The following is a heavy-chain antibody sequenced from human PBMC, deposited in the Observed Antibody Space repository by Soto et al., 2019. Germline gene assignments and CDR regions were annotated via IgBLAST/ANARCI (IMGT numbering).Heavy chain of an antibody. D-gene: IGHD3-9*01. CDR1: GFTFSSYG. CDR3: AKDPDSVRYFDWPLGMDV. Sequence: GGSLRLSCAASGFTFSSYGMHWVRQAPGKGLEWVAVISYDGSNKYYADSVKGRFTISRDNSKNTLYLQMNSLRAEDTAVYYCAKDPDSVRYFDWPLGMDVWGQGTTVTVSS. CDR2: ISYDGSNK. V-gene: IGHV3-30*18. J-gene: IGHJ6*02.